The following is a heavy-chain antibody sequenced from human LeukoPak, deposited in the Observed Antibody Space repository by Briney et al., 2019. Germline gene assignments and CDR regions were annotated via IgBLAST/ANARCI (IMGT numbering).Heavy chain of an antibody. J-gene: IGHJ3*02. V-gene: IGHV4-59*01. D-gene: IGHD3-22*01. CDR2: IYYSGSN. CDR1: GGSISSYY. CDR3: ARFPFYYDDSSGYYPSPHAFDI. Sequence: SETLSLTCTASGGSISSYYWSWIRQPPGKGLKWIGYIYYSGSNNYNPSLKSRVTISVDTSKNQFSLKLSSVTAADTAVYYCARFPFYYDDSSGYYPSPHAFDIWGQGTMVTVSS.